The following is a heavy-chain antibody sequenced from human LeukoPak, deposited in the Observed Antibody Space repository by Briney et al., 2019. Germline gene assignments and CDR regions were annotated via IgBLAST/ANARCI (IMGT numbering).Heavy chain of an antibody. V-gene: IGHV1-69*05. CDR2: ISANIGKA. CDR1: GGTFTSYA. Sequence: GASVKVSCKASGGTFTSYAISWVRQAPGQGLEWMGGISANIGKANYAQKFQGRVTITTDKSTSTAYMELRSLRSEDTAVYYCARANSTSNWFDPWGQGTLGSVSS. D-gene: IGHD1-1*01. CDR3: ARANSTSNWFDP. J-gene: IGHJ5*02.